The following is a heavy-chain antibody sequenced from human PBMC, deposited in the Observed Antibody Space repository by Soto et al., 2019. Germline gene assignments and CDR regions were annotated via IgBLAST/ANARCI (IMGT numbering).Heavy chain of an antibody. CDR2: IYHSGTT. Sequence: SETLSLTCTVSGDSIISNRYCWGWIRQPPGKTLEWIGTIYHSGTTYYKPSLETRVTISVDTSKNQFSLKLTSVTAADTAVYYCVRHLPNWQRYFFDYWGQGTLVTVSS. V-gene: IGHV4-39*01. D-gene: IGHD1-1*01. CDR3: VRHLPNWQRYFFDY. CDR1: GDSIISNRYC. J-gene: IGHJ4*02.